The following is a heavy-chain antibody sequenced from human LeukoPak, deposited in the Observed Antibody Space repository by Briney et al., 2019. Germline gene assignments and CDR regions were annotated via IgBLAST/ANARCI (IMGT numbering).Heavy chain of an antibody. J-gene: IGHJ5*02. D-gene: IGHD5-12*01. V-gene: IGHV1-69*04. CDR2: IIPILGIA. Sequence: ASVKVSCKASGGTFSSYAISWVRQAPGQGLEWMGRIIPILGIANYAQKSQGRVTITADKSTSTAYMELSSLRSEDTAVYYCARGRKWLRSGWFDPWGQGTLVTVSS. CDR1: GGTFSSYA. CDR3: ARGRKWLRSGWFDP.